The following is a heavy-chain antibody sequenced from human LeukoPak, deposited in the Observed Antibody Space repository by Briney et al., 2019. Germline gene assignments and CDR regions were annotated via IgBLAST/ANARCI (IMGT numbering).Heavy chain of an antibody. CDR1: GFTLSGSA. D-gene: IGHD4-17*01. J-gene: IGHJ5*02. Sequence: QPGGSLKLSCAASGFTLSGSAMHWVRKGSGKGLEWVGRIRTKANDYATAYAASVKGRFTISRDDSKNTVSLQMNSLKSEDTAVYYCVRPPDNGDNHWGQGTLVTVSS. CDR2: IRTKANDYAT. CDR3: VRPPDNGDNH. V-gene: IGHV3-73*01.